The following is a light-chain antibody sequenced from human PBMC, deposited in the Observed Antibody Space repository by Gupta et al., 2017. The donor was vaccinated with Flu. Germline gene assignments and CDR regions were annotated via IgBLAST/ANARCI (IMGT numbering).Light chain of an antibody. Sequence: DIQMTQYPSSLSASVGDRVTITCWTSQSIASDLNWYQQKPGKAPKLLIYGASSLESGVPSRFSGSGSGTDFPLTIRSLQPEDVATYSCQQSHSTPLTFGQGTKVEI. V-gene: IGKV1-39*01. CDR3: QQSHSTPLT. CDR1: QSIASD. J-gene: IGKJ1*01. CDR2: GAS.